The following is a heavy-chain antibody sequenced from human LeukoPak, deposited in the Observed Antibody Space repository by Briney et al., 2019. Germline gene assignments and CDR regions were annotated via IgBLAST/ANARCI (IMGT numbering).Heavy chain of an antibody. CDR1: GFTFSSYG. CDR3: AKDSFIGTSSYYFDY. J-gene: IGHJ4*02. Sequence: PGGSLRLSCAASGFTFSSYGMHWVRQAPAKGLEWVVDTSYDGSNKYYADSMKGRFTISRDNSKNTLYLQMNSLRAEDTAVYYCAKDSFIGTSSYYFDYWGQGTLVTVSS. V-gene: IGHV3-30*18. D-gene: IGHD6-6*01. CDR2: TSYDGSNK.